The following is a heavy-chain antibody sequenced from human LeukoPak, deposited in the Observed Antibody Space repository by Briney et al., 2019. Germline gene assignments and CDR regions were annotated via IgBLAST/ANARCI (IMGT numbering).Heavy chain of an antibody. V-gene: IGHV3-9*01. D-gene: IGHD6-19*01. CDR3: AKDRGEEVAGDFDY. CDR1: GFTFSSYS. J-gene: IGHJ4*02. CDR2: ISWNSGSI. Sequence: GGSLRLSCAASGFTFSSYSMNWVRQAPGKGLEWVSGISWNSGSIGYADSVKGRFTISRDNAKNSLYLQMNSLRAEDTALYYCAKDRGEEVAGDFDYWGQGTLVTVSS.